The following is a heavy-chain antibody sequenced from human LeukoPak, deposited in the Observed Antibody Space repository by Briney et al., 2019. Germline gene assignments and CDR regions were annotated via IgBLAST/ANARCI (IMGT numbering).Heavy chain of an antibody. J-gene: IGHJ2*01. CDR3: ARYQGIISRETYFDL. Sequence: GESLKISCKGSGYSFTSYWIGWVRQMPGKGLEWMGIIYPGDSDTRYSPSFQGQGTISADKSISTAYLQWSSLKASDTAMYYCARYQGIISRETYFDLWGRGTLVTVSS. D-gene: IGHD2-15*01. CDR1: GYSFTSYW. V-gene: IGHV5-51*01. CDR2: IYPGDSDT.